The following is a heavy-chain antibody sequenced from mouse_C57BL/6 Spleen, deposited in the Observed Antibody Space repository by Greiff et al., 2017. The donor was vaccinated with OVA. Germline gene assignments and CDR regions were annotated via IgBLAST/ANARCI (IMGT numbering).Heavy chain of an antibody. CDR2: IWSDGST. V-gene: IGHV2-6*03. CDR3: ARTESLNDYEAPMDY. J-gene: IGHJ4*01. D-gene: IGHD2-4*01. Sequence: QVQLKESGPGLVAPSQSLSITCTVSGFSLTSYGVHWVRQPPGKGLEWLVVIWSDGSTTYNSALKSRLSISKDNSKSQVFLKMNSLQTDDTAMYYCARTESLNDYEAPMDYWGQGTSVTVSS. CDR1: GFSLTSYG.